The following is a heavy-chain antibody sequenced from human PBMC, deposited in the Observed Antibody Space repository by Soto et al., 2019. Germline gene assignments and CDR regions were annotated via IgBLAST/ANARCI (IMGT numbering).Heavy chain of an antibody. CDR3: AREGRGDFDY. CDR2: IKEDGSEK. V-gene: IGHV3-7*01. J-gene: IGHJ4*02. D-gene: IGHD5-12*01. Sequence: GGSLRLSCAASGFTFSSYWMSWVHQAPGKGLEWVANIKEDGSEKYYVDSVKGRFTMSRDNAKNSLYLQMNSLRAEDTAVYYCAREGRGDFDYWGQGTLVTVSS. CDR1: GFTFSSYW.